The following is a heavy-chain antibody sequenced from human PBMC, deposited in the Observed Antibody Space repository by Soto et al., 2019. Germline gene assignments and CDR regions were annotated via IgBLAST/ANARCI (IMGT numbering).Heavy chain of an antibody. CDR2: ISGSGGST. CDR3: AKEHRYYDSSGYLPGY. CDR1: GFTFSSYA. J-gene: IGHJ4*02. Sequence: ESGGGLVPPGGSLRLSCAASGFTFSSYAMSWVRQAPGKGLEWVSAISGSGGSTYYADSVKGRFTISRDNSKNTLYLQMNSLRAEDTAVYYCAKEHRYYDSSGYLPGYWGQGTLVTVSS. D-gene: IGHD3-22*01. V-gene: IGHV3-23*01.